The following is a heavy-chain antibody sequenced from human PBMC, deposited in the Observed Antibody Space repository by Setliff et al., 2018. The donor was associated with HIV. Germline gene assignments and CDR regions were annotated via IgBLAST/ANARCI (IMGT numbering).Heavy chain of an antibody. D-gene: IGHD3-10*01. Sequence: EASVKVSCKASGYTVTDYYMHWVRRAPGHGLEWMGIINPSFGSTSYAQKFQGRVTMTRDTSTSTVFMELSSLNSEDPAVYYCATDRDATMVPGADYWGQGTQVTVSS. J-gene: IGHJ4*02. CDR2: INPSFGST. CDR3: ATDRDATMVPGADY. V-gene: IGHV1-46*01. CDR1: GYTVTDYY.